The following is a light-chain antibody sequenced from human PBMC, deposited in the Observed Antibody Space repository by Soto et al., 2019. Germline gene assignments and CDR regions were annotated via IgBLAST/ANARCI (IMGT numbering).Light chain of an antibody. J-gene: IGKJ1*01. V-gene: IGKV3-20*01. CDR3: QQYGSSLWT. Sequence: EIVMTQSPATLSVSPGERATLWFRASQSITTNLVWYQQKAGQAPRLLIYGASSRATGIPDRFSGSGSGTDFTLTISRLEPEDFAVYYCQQYGSSLWTFGQGTKVDIK. CDR1: QSITTN. CDR2: GAS.